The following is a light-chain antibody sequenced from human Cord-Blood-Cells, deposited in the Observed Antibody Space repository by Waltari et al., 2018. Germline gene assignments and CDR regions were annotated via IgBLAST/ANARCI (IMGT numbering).Light chain of an antibody. CDR1: QSVSSSY. Sequence: EIVLTQSPGTLSLSPGERATLSCRASQSVSSSYLAWYQQEPGQSPRLLIYGASSRATGIPDRFSGSGSGTGFTLTISRLEPEDFAVYYCQQYGSSITFGQGTRLEIK. J-gene: IGKJ5*01. V-gene: IGKV3-20*01. CDR3: QQYGSSIT. CDR2: GAS.